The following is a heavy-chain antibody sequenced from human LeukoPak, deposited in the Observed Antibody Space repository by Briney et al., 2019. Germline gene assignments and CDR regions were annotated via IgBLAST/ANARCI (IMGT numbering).Heavy chain of an antibody. CDR2: IYPSGGT. CDR1: GGSISSYY. D-gene: IGHD3-16*01. Sequence: SETLSLTCGVSGGSISSYYWSWSRQPAGKGLEWIGRIYPSGGTNYNPSLKSRVTMSVDTSKNQFSLKLSSVTAADTAVYYCARVGDYALKDWGQGTLVTVSS. V-gene: IGHV4-4*07. CDR3: ARVGDYALKD. J-gene: IGHJ4*02.